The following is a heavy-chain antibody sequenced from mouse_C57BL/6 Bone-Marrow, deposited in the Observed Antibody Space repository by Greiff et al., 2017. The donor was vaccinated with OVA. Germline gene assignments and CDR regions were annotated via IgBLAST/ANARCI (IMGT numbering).Heavy chain of an antibody. V-gene: IGHV5-9-1*02. D-gene: IGHD1-1*01. CDR3: TRAGYYYGSSRFAY. Sequence: EVQLVESGEGLVKPGGSLKLSCAASGFTFSSYAMSWVRQTPEKRLEWVAYISSGGDYIYYADTVKGRFPISRDNARNTLYLQMSSLKSEDTAMYFCTRAGYYYGSSRFAYWGQGTLVTVSA. CDR2: ISSGGDYI. CDR1: GFTFSSYA. J-gene: IGHJ3*01.